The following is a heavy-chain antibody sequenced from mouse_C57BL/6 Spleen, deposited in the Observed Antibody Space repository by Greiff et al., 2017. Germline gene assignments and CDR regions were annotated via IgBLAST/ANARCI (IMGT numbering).Heavy chain of an antibody. V-gene: IGHV1-54*01. D-gene: IGHD1-2*01. CDR1: GYAFTNYL. CDR2: INPGSGGT. CDR3: ASPDDGYR. Sequence: VQLQQSGAELVRPGTSVKVSCKASGYAFTNYLIEWVKQRPGQGLEWIGVINPGSGGTNYNEKFKGKATLTADKSSSTAYMQLSSLTSEDSAVYFCASPDDGYRWGQGTLVTVSA. J-gene: IGHJ3*01.